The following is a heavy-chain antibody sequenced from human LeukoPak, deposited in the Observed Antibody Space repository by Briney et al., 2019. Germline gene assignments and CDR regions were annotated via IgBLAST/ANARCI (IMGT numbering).Heavy chain of an antibody. V-gene: IGHV4-59*01. CDR2: IYYSGST. J-gene: IGHJ6*02. CDR1: GGSISSYY. D-gene: IGHD5-18*01. CDR3: ARSGYSYGYPYYYYGMDV. Sequence: ASETLSLTRTVSGGSISSYYWSWIRQPPGKGLEWIGYIYYSGSTNYNPSLKSRVTISVDTSKNQFSLKLSSVTAADTAVYYCARSGYSYGYPYYYYGMDVWGQGTTVTVSS.